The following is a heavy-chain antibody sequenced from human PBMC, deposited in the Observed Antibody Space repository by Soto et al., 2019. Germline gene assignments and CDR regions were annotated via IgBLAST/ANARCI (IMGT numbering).Heavy chain of an antibody. CDR2: ISWNSGSI. CDR1: GFTFDDYA. Sequence: GGSLRLSCAASGFTFDDYAMHWVRQAPGKGLEWVSGISWNSGSIGYADSVKGRFTISRDNAKNSLYLKMNSLRAADTALYYCAKDMLVSGYYHRDPLYYYMDVWGKGTTVTVSS. D-gene: IGHD3-3*01. V-gene: IGHV3-9*01. J-gene: IGHJ6*03. CDR3: AKDMLVSGYYHRDPLYYYMDV.